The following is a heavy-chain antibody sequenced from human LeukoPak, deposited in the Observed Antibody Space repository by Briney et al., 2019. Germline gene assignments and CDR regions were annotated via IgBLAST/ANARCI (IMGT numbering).Heavy chain of an antibody. CDR2: ISYSGANS. J-gene: IGHJ4*02. D-gene: IGHD3-9*01. Sequence: GGSLRLSCAASGFTFSGSAMSWVRQAPGEGLEWVSLISYSGANSYYTDSVRGRFTISRDSSKNTLDLLVNSLRAEDTAVYYCAAMGPIFWTAYWGQGTLVTVSS. CDR1: GFTFSGSA. V-gene: IGHV3-23*01. CDR3: AAMGPIFWTAY.